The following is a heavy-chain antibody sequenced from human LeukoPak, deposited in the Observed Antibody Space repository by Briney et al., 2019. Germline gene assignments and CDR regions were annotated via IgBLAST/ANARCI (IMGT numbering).Heavy chain of an antibody. V-gene: IGHV3-7*04. Sequence: GGSLKLSCVTSGFPFSSYWMTWVRQAPGKGLEWVANIKQDGSKKSYVDSAKGRFTISRDNAKNSLYLQMNSLRAEDTAIYYCTRVGYIDEGIDYWGQGTLVTVSS. CDR3: TRVGYIDEGIDY. D-gene: IGHD5-24*01. CDR2: IKQDGSKK. J-gene: IGHJ4*02. CDR1: GFPFSSYW.